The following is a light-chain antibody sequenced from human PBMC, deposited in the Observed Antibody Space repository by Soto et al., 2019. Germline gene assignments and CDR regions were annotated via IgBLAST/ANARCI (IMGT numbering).Light chain of an antibody. CDR1: QGIRNF. J-gene: IGKJ3*01. V-gene: IGKV1-27*01. CDR3: QKYSSVPV. Sequence: DIQMTQSPTSLSASVGDRVTITCRASQGIRNFVAWYQQKPGKAPKLLIYAASTLQSGVPSRFSGSGSGTDVTRTINSLQPEDVATYSCQKYSSVPVFGPGTKVEIK. CDR2: AAS.